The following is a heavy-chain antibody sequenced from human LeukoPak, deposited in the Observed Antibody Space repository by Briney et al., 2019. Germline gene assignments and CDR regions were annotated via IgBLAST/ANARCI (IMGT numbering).Heavy chain of an antibody. Sequence: GGSLRLSCAASGFTFDDYAMHWVRQAPGKGLEWVSGISWNSGSIGYADSVKGRFTISRDNAMNSLYLQMNSLRAEDMALYYCAKSGYGLYYYYYMDVWGKGTTVTVSS. CDR2: ISWNSGSI. CDR1: GFTFDDYA. J-gene: IGHJ6*03. V-gene: IGHV3-9*03. CDR3: AKSGYGLYYYYYMDV. D-gene: IGHD5-12*01.